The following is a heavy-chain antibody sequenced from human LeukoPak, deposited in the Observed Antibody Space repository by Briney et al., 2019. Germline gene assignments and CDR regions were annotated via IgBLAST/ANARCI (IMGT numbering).Heavy chain of an antibody. CDR1: GFTFNSYE. J-gene: IGHJ4*02. D-gene: IGHD5-24*01. CDR3: ARKMATISVAFDY. Sequence: GGSLRLSCAASGFTFNSYEMNWVRQAPGKGLEWVSYISSSGSTIYYADSVKGRFTISRDNAKNSLYLQMNSLRAEDTAVYYCARKMATISVAFDYWGQGTLVTVSS. V-gene: IGHV3-48*03. CDR2: ISSSGSTI.